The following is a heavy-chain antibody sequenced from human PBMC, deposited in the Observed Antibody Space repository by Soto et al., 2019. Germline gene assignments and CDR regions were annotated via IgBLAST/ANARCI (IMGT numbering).Heavy chain of an antibody. CDR2: IDASCSPT. CDR3: ARGSYVKGGVS. Sequence: VQLVESGGGLVQPGGSLRLSCAASGFTFRDYNMNWVRQAPGKGLEWVSYIDASCSPTYYADSVEGRFAISRDNARTSLYLQMNSLRDEDTAVYYCARGSYVKGGVSGGQGTLVTVSS. D-gene: IGHD3-16*01. J-gene: IGHJ4*02. V-gene: IGHV3-48*02. CDR1: GFTFRDYN.